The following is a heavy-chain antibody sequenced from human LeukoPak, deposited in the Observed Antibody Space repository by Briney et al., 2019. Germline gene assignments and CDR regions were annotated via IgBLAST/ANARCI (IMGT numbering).Heavy chain of an antibody. D-gene: IGHD6-19*01. V-gene: IGHV4-61*02. CDR1: GGSISSGSYY. CDR3: ARASQIAVAGPIDAFDI. Sequence: PSETLSLTCTVSGGSISSGSYYWSWIRQPAGKGLEWIGRIYTSGSTNYNPSLKSRVTISVDTSKNQFSLKLSSVTAADTAVYYCARASQIAVAGPIDAFDIWGQGTMVTVSS. CDR2: IYTSGST. J-gene: IGHJ3*02.